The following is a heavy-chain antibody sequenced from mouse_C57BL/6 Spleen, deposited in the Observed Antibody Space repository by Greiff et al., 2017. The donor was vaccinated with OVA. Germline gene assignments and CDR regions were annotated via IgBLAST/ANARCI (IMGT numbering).Heavy chain of an antibody. J-gene: IGHJ3*01. V-gene: IGHV1-15*01. CDR2: IDPETGGT. Sequence: QVHVKQSGAELVRPGASVTLSCKASGYTFTDYEMHWVKQTPVHGLEWIGAIDPETGGTAYNQKFKGKAILTADKSSSTAYMELRSLTSEDSAVYYCTREDGYYDAYWGQGTLVTVSA. D-gene: IGHD2-3*01. CDR3: TREDGYYDAY. CDR1: GYTFTDYE.